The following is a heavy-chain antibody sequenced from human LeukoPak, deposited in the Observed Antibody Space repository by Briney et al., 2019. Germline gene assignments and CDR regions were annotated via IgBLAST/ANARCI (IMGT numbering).Heavy chain of an antibody. D-gene: IGHD2-2*01. CDR2: INHSGST. V-gene: IGHV4-34*01. Sequence: SETLSLTCAVYGGSFSGYYWSWIRQPPGKGLEWIGEINHSGSTNYNPSLKSRVTISVDTSKNQFSLKLSSVTAADTAVYYCARAYCSSKSCYPYYFDYWGQGTLVTVSS. CDR1: GGSFSGYY. J-gene: IGHJ4*02. CDR3: ARAYCSSKSCYPYYFDY.